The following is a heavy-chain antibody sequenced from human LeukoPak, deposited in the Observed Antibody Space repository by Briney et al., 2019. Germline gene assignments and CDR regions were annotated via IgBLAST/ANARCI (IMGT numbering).Heavy chain of an antibody. J-gene: IGHJ4*02. D-gene: IGHD3-10*01. CDR1: GFSFSDYN. CDR3: ARGFYEAGTYYLSFFDY. V-gene: IGHV3-48*04. CDR2: ISSSSSTI. Sequence: GGSLRLSCAASGFSFSDYNMNWVRQAPGKGLEWVSYISSSSSTIYYADSVKGRFTISRDNTKSSLFLQMNSLRAEDTGVYYCARGFYEAGTYYLSFFDYWGQGTLVTVSS.